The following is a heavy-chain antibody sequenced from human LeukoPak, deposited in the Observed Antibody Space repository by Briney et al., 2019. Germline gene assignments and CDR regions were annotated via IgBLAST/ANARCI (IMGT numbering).Heavy chain of an antibody. V-gene: IGHV3-23*01. CDR3: ARSVGSSYYFDY. D-gene: IGHD6-6*01. CDR1: GFTFSSYA. Sequence: PGGSLRLSCAASGFTFSSYAMSWVRQAPGKGLEWVSAISGSGGSTYYADSVKGRFTISRDNSKNTLYLQMNSLRAEDTAVYYCARSVGSSYYFDYWGQGTLVTVSS. J-gene: IGHJ4*02. CDR2: ISGSGGST.